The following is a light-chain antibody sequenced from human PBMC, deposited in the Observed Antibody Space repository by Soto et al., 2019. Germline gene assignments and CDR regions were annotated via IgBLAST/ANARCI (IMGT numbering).Light chain of an antibody. CDR2: GAS. CDR3: QQYGSAFLT. CDR1: QSINNNY. Sequence: EIVLPQSPSTLSLSPGERATLSCRASQSINNNYVAWYQQKRGQAPRLLIYGASNMASGIPDRFSGSASGTDFTLTINSLERADFAVYHCQQYGSAFLTFGGGTKVEIK. J-gene: IGKJ4*01. V-gene: IGKV3-20*01.